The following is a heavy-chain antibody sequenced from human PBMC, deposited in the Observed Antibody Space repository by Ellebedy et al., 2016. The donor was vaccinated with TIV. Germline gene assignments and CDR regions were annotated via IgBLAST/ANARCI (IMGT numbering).Heavy chain of an antibody. D-gene: IGHD1-26*01. V-gene: IGHV1-2*02. CDR1: GYTFTSYY. J-gene: IGHJ4*02. Sequence: ASVKVSCKASGYTFTSYYMHWVRQAPGQGLEWIGWTNPSSGDTKHAQKFQGRVTMTRDTSISTAYMELSRLRSDDTAVYYCARGGSGSYPDPVDYWGQGTLVTVSS. CDR3: ARGGSGSYPDPVDY. CDR2: TNPSSGDT.